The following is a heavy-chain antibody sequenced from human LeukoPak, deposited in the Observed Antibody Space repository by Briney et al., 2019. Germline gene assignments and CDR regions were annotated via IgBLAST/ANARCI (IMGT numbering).Heavy chain of an antibody. CDR3: AKDRAAAGTDYFDY. CDR1: GFTLRSYG. J-gene: IGHJ4*02. D-gene: IGHD6-13*01. CDR2: IWNDGSNK. Sequence: PGGSLRLSCAASGFTLRSYGMHWVRQAPGKGLQWVAVIWNDGSNKYYADSVKGRFTISRDNSKNTLYLQMNSLRAEDTAVYYCAKDRAAAGTDYFDYWGQGTLVTVSS. V-gene: IGHV3-33*06.